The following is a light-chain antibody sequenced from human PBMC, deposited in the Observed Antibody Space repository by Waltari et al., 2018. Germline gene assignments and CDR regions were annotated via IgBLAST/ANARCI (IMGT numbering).Light chain of an antibody. CDR3: QQYHTYPWT. V-gene: IGKV1-8*01. Sequence: AIRMTQSPASLSPSTGDRVTISCRASQGVSTYLAWYQQKPGKAPRLLIYASSTLESGVPSKFSGSGSGTDFTLTISCLQSEDFATYYCQQYHTYPWTFGQGTKVEI. CDR1: QGVSTY. CDR2: ASS. J-gene: IGKJ1*01.